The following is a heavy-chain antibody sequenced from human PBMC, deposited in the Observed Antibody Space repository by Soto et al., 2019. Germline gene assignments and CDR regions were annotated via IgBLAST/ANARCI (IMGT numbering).Heavy chain of an antibody. CDR3: ARAYEGYFDY. V-gene: IGHV4-30-2*01. Sequence: PSETLSLTCAVSGGSISSGGYSWSWIRQPPGKGLEWIGYIYHSGSTYYNPSLKSRVTISVDRSKNQFSLKLSSVTAADTAVYYCARAYEGYFDYWGQGTLVTVSS. D-gene: IGHD3-3*01. J-gene: IGHJ4*02. CDR2: IYHSGST. CDR1: GGSISSGGYS.